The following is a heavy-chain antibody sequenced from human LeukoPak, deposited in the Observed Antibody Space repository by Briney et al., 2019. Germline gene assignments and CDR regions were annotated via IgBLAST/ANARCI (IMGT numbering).Heavy chain of an antibody. V-gene: IGHV1-2*02. Sequence: ASVKVSCKASVYTFTGYYMHWVRQAPGQGLEWMGWINPNSGGTNYAQKFQGRVTMTRDTSISTAYMELSRLRSDDTAVYYCARATYYDILTGSSFEYWGQGTLVTVSS. J-gene: IGHJ4*02. CDR2: INPNSGGT. CDR3: ARATYYDILTGSSFEY. CDR1: VYTFTGYY. D-gene: IGHD3-9*01.